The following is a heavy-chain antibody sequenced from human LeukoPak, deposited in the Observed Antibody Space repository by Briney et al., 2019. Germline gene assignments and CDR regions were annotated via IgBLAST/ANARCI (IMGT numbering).Heavy chain of an antibody. CDR1: GGSVSSGGYY. CDR2: IYSTGST. CDR3: ARGSLGSSSLDY. Sequence: SQTLSPTCTVSGGSVSSGGYYWSWIRQPAGKGLEWIGRIYSTGSTNYDPSLKSRVTISIDTSKNQFSLKLNSVTAADTAVYYCARGSLGSSSLDYWGQGTLVTVSS. V-gene: IGHV4-61*02. D-gene: IGHD6-6*01. J-gene: IGHJ4*02.